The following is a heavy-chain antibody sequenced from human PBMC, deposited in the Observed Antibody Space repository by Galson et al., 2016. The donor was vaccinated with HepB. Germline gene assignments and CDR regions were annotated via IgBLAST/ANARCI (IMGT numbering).Heavy chain of an antibody. CDR1: GYPFEKCW. D-gene: IGHD2-15*01. CDR2: IKQDGSEK. Sequence: SLRLSCAASGYPFEKCWLSWVRQAPGKGLEWVANIKQDGSEKYYGDSVKGRFTISRDNARNSVYLQMNNLRVDDTAVYYCAREGPRLISVAKMGFFDYWGRGSLVTVSS. CDR3: AREGPRLISVAKMGFFDY. V-gene: IGHV3-7*01. J-gene: IGHJ4*02.